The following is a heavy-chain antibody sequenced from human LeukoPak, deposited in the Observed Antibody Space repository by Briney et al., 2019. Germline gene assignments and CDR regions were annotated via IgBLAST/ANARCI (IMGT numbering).Heavy chain of an antibody. CDR3: ARCHSGSYYGDAFDI. CDR2: VLYSGTT. J-gene: IGHJ3*02. CDR1: GASISDSPYY. Sequence: SSETLSLTCDVSGASISDSPYYWGWIRQSPGKGLEWIGSVLYSGTTHYNPSLKNRVSVSVDTSKNQFSLDLRSVTAADTAVYYCARCHSGSYYGDAFDIWGQGTMVTVSS. V-gene: IGHV4-39*01. D-gene: IGHD1-26*01.